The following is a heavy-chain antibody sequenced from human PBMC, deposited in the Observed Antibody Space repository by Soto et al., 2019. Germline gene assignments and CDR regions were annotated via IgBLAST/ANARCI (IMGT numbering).Heavy chain of an antibody. CDR2: MTPNSGNT. CDR3: ARVASCWYEEGNYFDY. D-gene: IGHD6-19*01. J-gene: IGHJ4*02. Sequence: QVQLVQSGAEVKKPGASVKVSCKASGYTFTSYDINWVRQATGQGLEWMGWMTPNSGNTGYAQKLPGRVTMTRNTPISTAYMELSSLRSEDTAVYYCARVASCWYEEGNYFDYWGQGTLVTVSS. V-gene: IGHV1-8*01. CDR1: GYTFTSYD.